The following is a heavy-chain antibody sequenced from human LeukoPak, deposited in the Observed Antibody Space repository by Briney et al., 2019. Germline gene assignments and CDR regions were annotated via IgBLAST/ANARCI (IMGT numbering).Heavy chain of an antibody. D-gene: IGHD2-15*01. J-gene: IGHJ4*02. CDR1: GFTVSSNY. V-gene: IGHV3-53*01. Sequence: GGSLRLSCAASGFTVSSNYMSWVRQAPGKGLEWVSVIYSGGSTYYADSVKGRFTISGDNSKNTLYLQMNSLRAEDTAVYYCATHCSGGSCSVDYWGQGTLVTVSS. CDR2: IYSGGST. CDR3: ATHCSGGSCSVDY.